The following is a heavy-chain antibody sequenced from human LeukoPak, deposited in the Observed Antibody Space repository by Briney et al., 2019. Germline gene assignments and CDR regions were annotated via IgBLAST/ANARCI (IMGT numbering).Heavy chain of an antibody. J-gene: IGHJ4*02. Sequence: PSETLSLTCTVSGGSISSCGYYWSWIRQHPGKGLEWIGYIYYRGSTYYNPSLKSRVTISVDTSKNQFSLKLSSVTAADTAVYYCAGGIVVVTEPYYFDYWGQGTLVTVSS. CDR2: IYYRGST. CDR1: GGSISSCGYY. CDR3: AGGIVVVTEPYYFDY. D-gene: IGHD2-21*02. V-gene: IGHV4-31*03.